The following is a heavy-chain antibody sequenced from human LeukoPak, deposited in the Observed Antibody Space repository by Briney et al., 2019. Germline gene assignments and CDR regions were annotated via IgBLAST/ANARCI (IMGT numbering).Heavy chain of an antibody. D-gene: IGHD6-13*01. CDR1: GDSFNSFA. Sequence: SVKVSCKASGDSFNSFAISWVRRAPGQGLEWMGGIIPVFGITNYPQKFQDRVTITAHKSTNTVYMELRSLRSDDTSVYYCARTKNLAAAGSFFDSWGQGTLVTVSS. J-gene: IGHJ4*02. CDR2: IIPVFGIT. CDR3: ARTKNLAAAGSFFDS. V-gene: IGHV1-69*10.